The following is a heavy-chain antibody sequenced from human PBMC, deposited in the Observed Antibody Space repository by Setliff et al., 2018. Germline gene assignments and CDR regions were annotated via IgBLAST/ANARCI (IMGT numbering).Heavy chain of an antibody. CDR2: MNPNSGNT. V-gene: IGHV1-8*02. CDR1: GYTFTSYD. J-gene: IGHJ4*02. CDR3: ARHDYGEVH. Sequence: ASVKVSCKASGYTFTSYDINWVRQATGQGLEWMGWMNPNSGNTNYAQKLQGRVTMTTDTSTSTAYMELSSLRSEDTAVYYCARHDYGEVHWGQGTLVTVSS. D-gene: IGHD4-17*01.